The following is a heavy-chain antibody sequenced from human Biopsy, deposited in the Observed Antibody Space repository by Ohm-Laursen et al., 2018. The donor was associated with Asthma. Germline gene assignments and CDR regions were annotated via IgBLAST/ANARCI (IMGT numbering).Heavy chain of an antibody. V-gene: IGHV3-30-3*01. D-gene: IGHD5-24*01. Sequence: SLRLSCTASGFTFSTYAMHWVRQAPGKGMEWVAVISYDGSNKYYADSVKGGFTISRDNSKNTLYLQMNSLRGDDTAVYYCARDMNRDGWYFDYWGQGTLVTVSS. CDR1: GFTFSTYA. CDR2: ISYDGSNK. CDR3: ARDMNRDGWYFDY. J-gene: IGHJ4*02.